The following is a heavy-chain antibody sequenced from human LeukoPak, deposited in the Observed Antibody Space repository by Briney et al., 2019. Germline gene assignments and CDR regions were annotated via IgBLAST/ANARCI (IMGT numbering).Heavy chain of an antibody. CDR1: GFTFSSYE. Sequence: GGSLRLSCAASGFTFSSYEMNWVRQAPGKGLEWVSYMSSTGSTIYYADSVKGRFTISRDNAKDSLYLQMNSLRAEDTAVYYCARVVVTYFDYWGQGTLVTVSS. CDR2: MSSTGSTI. J-gene: IGHJ4*02. CDR3: ARVVVTYFDY. V-gene: IGHV3-48*03. D-gene: IGHD2-21*02.